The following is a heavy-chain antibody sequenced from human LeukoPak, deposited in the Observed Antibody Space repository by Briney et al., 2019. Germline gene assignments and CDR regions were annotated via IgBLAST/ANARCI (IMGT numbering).Heavy chain of an antibody. CDR1: GYTFTGYY. CDR2: INPNSGGT. Sequence: ASVKVSYKASGYTFTGYYMHWVRQAPGQGLEWMGRINPNSGGTNYAQKFQGRVTMTRDTSITTAYMELSRLRSDDTAVYYCARDRAEYGGNSLGYWGQGTLVTVSS. J-gene: IGHJ4*02. D-gene: IGHD4-23*01. V-gene: IGHV1-2*06. CDR3: ARDRAEYGGNSLGY.